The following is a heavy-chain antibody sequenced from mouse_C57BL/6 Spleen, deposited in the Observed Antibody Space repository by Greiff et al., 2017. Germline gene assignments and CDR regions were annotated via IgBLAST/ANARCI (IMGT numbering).Heavy chain of an antibody. CDR3: ARYYYGSGTYSFDY. J-gene: IGHJ2*02. CDR2: INPNNGGT. D-gene: IGHD1-1*01. CDR1: GYTFTDYN. Sequence: EVQLQQPGPELVKPGASVKMSCKASGYTFTDYNMHWVKQSHGKSLEWIGYINPNNGGTSYNQKFKGKATLTVNKSSSTAYMELRSLTSEDSAVYYGARYYYGSGTYSFDYWGQGTSLTVSS. V-gene: IGHV1-22*01.